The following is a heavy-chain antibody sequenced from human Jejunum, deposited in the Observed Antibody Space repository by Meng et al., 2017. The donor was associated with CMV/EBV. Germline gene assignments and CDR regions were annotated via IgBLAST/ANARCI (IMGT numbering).Heavy chain of an antibody. Sequence: TVSGGSISRGDFFWNWIRLPPGQGLEWIGAINYWGISNYNPSLRSRVTISVDTSRNQFSLKLSSVTAADTAVYFCAGARDWGAWFDPWGQGTLVTVSS. CDR2: INYWGIS. CDR1: GGSISRGDFF. D-gene: IGHD3/OR15-3a*01. CDR3: AGARDWGAWFDP. V-gene: IGHV4-30-4*08. J-gene: IGHJ5*02.